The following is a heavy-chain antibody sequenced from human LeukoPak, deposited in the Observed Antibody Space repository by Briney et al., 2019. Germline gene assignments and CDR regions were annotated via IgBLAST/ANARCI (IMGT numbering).Heavy chain of an antibody. D-gene: IGHD4-11*01. CDR2: INWDGGST. V-gene: IGHV3-20*04. Sequence: GGSLRLSCAASGFTFEDFGMSWVRHVPGKGLEWVSCINWDGGSTSYADSVQGRFTITRDNAKNSLYLQINSLRAEDTALYYSARPDKYYSNYGNVNYYFHMDVWGKGTTVTVSS. CDR1: GFTFEDFG. CDR3: ARPDKYYSNYGNVNYYFHMDV. J-gene: IGHJ6*03.